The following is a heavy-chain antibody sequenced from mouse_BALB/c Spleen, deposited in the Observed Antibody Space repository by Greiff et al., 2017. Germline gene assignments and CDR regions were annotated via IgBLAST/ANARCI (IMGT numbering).Heavy chain of an antibody. D-gene: IGHD4-1*01. Sequence: VMLVESGPGLVQPSQSLSITCTVSGFSLTSYGVHWVRQSPGKGLEWLGVIWSGGSTDYNAAFISRLSISKDNSKSQVFFKMNSLQANDTAIYYCARRTGTGYFDVWGAGTTVTVSS. CDR1: GFSLTSYG. V-gene: IGHV2-2*02. CDR2: IWSGGST. CDR3: ARRTGTGYFDV. J-gene: IGHJ1*01.